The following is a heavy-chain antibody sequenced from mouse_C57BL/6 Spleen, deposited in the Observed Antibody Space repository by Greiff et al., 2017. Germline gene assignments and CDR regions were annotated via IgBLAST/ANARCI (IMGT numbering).Heavy chain of an antibody. J-gene: IGHJ4*01. D-gene: IGHD2-2*01. CDR1: GYTFTSYW. CDR3: ARGETRGDDGEAYYAMDY. V-gene: IGHV1-52*01. CDR2: IDPSDSET. Sequence: QVQLQQPGAELVRPGSSVKLSCKASGYTFTSYWMHWVKQRPIQGLEWIGDIDPSDSETHYNQKFKDKATLTVDKSSSTAYMQLSSLTSEDSAVYYCARGETRGDDGEAYYAMDYWGQGTSVTVSS.